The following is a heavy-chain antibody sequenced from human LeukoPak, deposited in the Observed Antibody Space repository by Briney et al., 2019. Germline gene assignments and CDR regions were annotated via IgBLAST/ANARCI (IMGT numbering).Heavy chain of an antibody. CDR1: GGSISSGGYY. J-gene: IGHJ4*02. CDR3: AAYIAAAGNFDY. V-gene: IGHV4-31*03. D-gene: IGHD6-13*01. CDR2: IYYSGST. Sequence: SQTLSLTCTVSGGSISSGGYYWSWIRPHPGKGLEGNGYIYYSGSTYYNPSLKSRVTISVDTSTNQFSLKLSSGTAADTAVYYCAAYIAAAGNFDYWGKGTLVTVSS.